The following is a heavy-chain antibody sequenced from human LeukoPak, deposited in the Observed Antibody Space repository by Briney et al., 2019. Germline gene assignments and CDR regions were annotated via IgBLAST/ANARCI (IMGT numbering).Heavy chain of an antibody. CDR1: GGSISSHY. CDR2: IYYSGST. CDR3: ARITNYYYYMDV. J-gene: IGHJ6*03. V-gene: IGHV4-59*11. D-gene: IGHD3-3*01. Sequence: SETLSLTCTVSGGSISSHYWSWIRQPPGKGLEWIGYIYYSGSTNYNPSLKSRVTISVDTSKNQFSLKLSSVTAADTAVYCCARITNYYYYMDVWGKGTTVTVSS.